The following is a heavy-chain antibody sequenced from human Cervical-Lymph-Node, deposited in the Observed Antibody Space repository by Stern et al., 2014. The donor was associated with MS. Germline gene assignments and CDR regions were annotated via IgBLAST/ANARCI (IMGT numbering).Heavy chain of an antibody. CDR1: GGSLRGNF. CDR3: ASIVGWRDF. J-gene: IGHJ4*02. Sequence: QVQLQQWGAGLLKPSETLSLTCAVHGGSLRGNFWSWIRQPPGKGLEWIGEITPSGSINSKPSLKSRVTLSVDTSKNQFSLKVTSGTAADTAVYYCASIVGWRDFWGQGTLVTVSS. V-gene: IGHV4-34*01. CDR2: ITPSGSI. D-gene: IGHD3-16*02.